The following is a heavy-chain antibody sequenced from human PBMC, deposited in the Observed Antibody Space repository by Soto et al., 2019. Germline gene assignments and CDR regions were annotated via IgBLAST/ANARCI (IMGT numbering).Heavy chain of an antibody. CDR2: IYPGDSDT. V-gene: IGHV5-51*01. J-gene: IGHJ4*02. Sequence: PGESLKISWKGSGYSFTSYWIGWVRQMPGKGLEWMGIIYPGDSDTRYSPSFQGQVTISADKSISTAYLQWSSLKASDTAMYYCARFRVVAAKAYYFDYWGQGTLVTVSS. CDR1: GYSFTSYW. CDR3: ARFRVVAAKAYYFDY. D-gene: IGHD2-15*01.